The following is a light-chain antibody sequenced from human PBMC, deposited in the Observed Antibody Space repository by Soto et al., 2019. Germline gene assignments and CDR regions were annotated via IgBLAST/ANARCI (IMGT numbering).Light chain of an antibody. CDR3: QQYNNWPPIT. V-gene: IGKV3-15*01. CDR2: GAS. CDR1: QSVSSK. Sequence: EIVLTQSPATLSLSPGERATLSCSASQSVSSKLAWYQQKPGQAPRLLTYGASTRATDIPARFSGSGSGTEFTLTISSLQSEDFAVYYCQQYNNWPPITFGQGTRLDNK. J-gene: IGKJ5*01.